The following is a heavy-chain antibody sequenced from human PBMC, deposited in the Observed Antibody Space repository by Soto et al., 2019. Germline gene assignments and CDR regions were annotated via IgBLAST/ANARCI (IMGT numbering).Heavy chain of an antibody. V-gene: IGHV1-69*06. CDR2: IIPIFDAT. Sequence: SVKVSCKASGGTFSSYAISWVRQAPGQGLEWMGWIIPIFDATNYAQKFQGRVTMSADKSTTTVHLELRSLQSDDTAVYYCASVRDRRRDHYGLDIWGQGTAVTVSS. CDR1: GGTFSSYA. CDR3: ASVRDRRRDHYGLDI. J-gene: IGHJ6*02. D-gene: IGHD2-15*01.